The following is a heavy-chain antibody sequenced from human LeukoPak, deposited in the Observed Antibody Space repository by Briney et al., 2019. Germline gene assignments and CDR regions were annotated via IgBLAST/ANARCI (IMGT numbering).Heavy chain of an antibody. CDR2: IYHSGST. CDR1: GYSISSGDY. CDR3: ARNTTDVLTAKWFDP. V-gene: IGHV4-38-2*01. J-gene: IGHJ5*02. Sequence: SETLSLTCAVSGYSISSGDYWGWIRQPPGKGLEWIGSIYHSGSTHYNPSLKSRVTISVDTSKNQFSLKLSSVTAADTAVYYCARNTTDVLTAKWFDPWGQGTLVTVSS. D-gene: IGHD2-21*02.